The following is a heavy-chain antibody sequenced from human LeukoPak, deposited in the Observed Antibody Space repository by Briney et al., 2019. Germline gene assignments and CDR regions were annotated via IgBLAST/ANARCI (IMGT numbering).Heavy chain of an antibody. D-gene: IGHD3-10*01. V-gene: IGHV3-23*01. J-gene: IGHJ4*02. Sequence: PGGSLRLSCAASGFTFSRYAMSWVRQAPGKGLEWVSTISGSDITPYYADSVKGRFTVSRDNSKKTLYLQMNSLRADDTAVYHCARAPMVRGVIIADYWGQGTLVSVYS. CDR1: GFTFSRYA. CDR3: ARAPMVRGVIIADY. CDR2: ISGSDITP.